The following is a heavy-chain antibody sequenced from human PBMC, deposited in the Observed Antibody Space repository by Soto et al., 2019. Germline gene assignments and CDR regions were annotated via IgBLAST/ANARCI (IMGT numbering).Heavy chain of an antibody. Sequence: LRLSCAASGFTFSSYAMSWVRQAPGKGLEWVSAISGSGGSTYYADSVKGRFTISRDNSKNTLYLQMNSLRAEDTAVYYCAKLITMIVVAPYDYWGQGTLVTVSS. V-gene: IGHV3-23*01. CDR1: GFTFSSYA. CDR2: ISGSGGST. J-gene: IGHJ4*02. D-gene: IGHD3-22*01. CDR3: AKLITMIVVAPYDY.